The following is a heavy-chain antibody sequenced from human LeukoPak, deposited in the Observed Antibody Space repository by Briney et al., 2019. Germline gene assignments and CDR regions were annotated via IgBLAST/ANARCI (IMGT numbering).Heavy chain of an antibody. Sequence: GGSLRLSCAASGFTFSSYGMHWVRQAPGKGLEWVAFIRYDGRNKYYEDSVKGRFTISRDNSKNTLYLQMNSLRAEDTAVYYCAKSQGWFNAAFHIGGQGTMVTVSS. CDR1: GFTFSSYG. J-gene: IGHJ3*02. V-gene: IGHV3-30*02. CDR3: AKSQGWFNAAFHI. CDR2: IRYDGRNK. D-gene: IGHD6-19*01.